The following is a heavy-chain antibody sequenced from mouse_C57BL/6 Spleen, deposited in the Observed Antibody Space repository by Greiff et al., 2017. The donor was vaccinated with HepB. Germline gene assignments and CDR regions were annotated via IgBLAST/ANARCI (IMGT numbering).Heavy chain of an antibody. CDR3: TTRGYSYFDY. V-gene: IGHV14-4*01. Sequence: VQLKESGAELVRPGASVKLSCTASGFNIKDYYMHWVKQRPEQGLEWIGWIDPENGDTEYASKFQGKATITADTSSNTAYLQLSSLTSEDTAVYYCTTRGYSYFDYWGQGTTLTVSS. D-gene: IGHD2-3*01. J-gene: IGHJ2*01. CDR2: IDPENGDT. CDR1: GFNIKDYY.